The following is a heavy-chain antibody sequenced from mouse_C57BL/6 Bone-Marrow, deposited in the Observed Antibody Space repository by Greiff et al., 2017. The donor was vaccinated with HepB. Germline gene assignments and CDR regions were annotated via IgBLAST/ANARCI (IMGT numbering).Heavy chain of an antibody. V-gene: IGHV6-3*01. CDR1: GFTFSNYW. J-gene: IGHJ4*01. CDR3: TIYYGNYEDAMDY. CDR2: IRLKSDNYAT. D-gene: IGHD2-1*01. Sequence: EVKLVESGGGLVQPGGSMKLSCVASGFTFSNYWMNWVRQSPEKGLEWVAQIRLKSDNYATHYAESVKGRFTISRDDSKSSVYLQMNNLRAEDTGIYYCTIYYGNYEDAMDYWGQGTSVTVSS.